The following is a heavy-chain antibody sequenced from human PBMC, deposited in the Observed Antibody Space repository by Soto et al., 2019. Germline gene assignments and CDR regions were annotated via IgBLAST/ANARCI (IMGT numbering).Heavy chain of an antibody. V-gene: IGHV3-7*05. Sequence: EVQLVESGGGLVQPGGSLRLSCAASGFTFSSYWMSWVRQAPGKGLEWVANIKQDGSEKYYVDSVKGRFTISRDNAKNSRYLQMNSLRAEDTAVYYCARVHCSSTSCHDNWFDPWGQGTLVTVSS. J-gene: IGHJ5*02. CDR1: GFTFSSYW. D-gene: IGHD2-2*01. CDR2: IKQDGSEK. CDR3: ARVHCSSTSCHDNWFDP.